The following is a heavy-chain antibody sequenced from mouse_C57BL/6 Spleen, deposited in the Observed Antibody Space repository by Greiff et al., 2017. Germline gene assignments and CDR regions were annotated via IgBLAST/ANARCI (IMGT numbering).Heavy chain of an antibody. J-gene: IGHJ2*01. CDR1: GFTFSNYW. CDR2: IRLKSDNYAT. D-gene: IGHD2-2*01. V-gene: IGHV6-3*01. Sequence: EVMLVESGGGLVQPGGSMKLSCVASGFTFSNYWMNWVRQSPEKGLEWVAQIRLKSDNYATHYAESVKGRFTISRDDSKSSVYLQMNNLRAEDTGIYYCTEYYGNDGGYWGQGTTLTVSS. CDR3: TEYYGNDGGY.